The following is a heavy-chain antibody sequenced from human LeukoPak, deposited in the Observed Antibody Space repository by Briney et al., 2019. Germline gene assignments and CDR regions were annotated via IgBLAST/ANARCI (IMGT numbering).Heavy chain of an antibody. CDR3: ARVGSTDSPHAFDI. CDR1: GFTFSSYW. J-gene: IGHJ3*02. Sequence: HPGGSLRLSCSASGFTFSSYWMDWVRQAPGRGLVWVSGINSDGIMTRYAESVKGRFTISRDNAKNTLYLQMNSLRVEDTAVYYCARVGSTDSPHAFDIWGQGTTVTVSS. D-gene: IGHD3-22*01. V-gene: IGHV3-74*01. CDR2: INSDGIMT.